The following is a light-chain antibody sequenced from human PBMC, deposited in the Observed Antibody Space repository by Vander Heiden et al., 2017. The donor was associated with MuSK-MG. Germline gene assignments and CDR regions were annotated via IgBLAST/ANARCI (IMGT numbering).Light chain of an antibody. V-gene: IGKV3-15*01. CDR2: DTS. J-gene: IGKJ2*01. Sequence: EIEMTQSPATLSVSPGERATLSCRASQSVSSNLAWYQQKPGQAPRLLIYDTSTRATGIPARFSGSGSGTEFTLTITSLQSEDFAVYYCQQYNNWSMYTFGQGTKLXIK. CDR3: QQYNNWSMYT. CDR1: QSVSSN.